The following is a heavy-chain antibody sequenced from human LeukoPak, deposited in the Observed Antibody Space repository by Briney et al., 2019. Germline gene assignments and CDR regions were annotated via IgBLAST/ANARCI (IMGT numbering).Heavy chain of an antibody. CDR2: ISGSGGST. D-gene: IGHD3-10*01. J-gene: IGHJ6*02. CDR1: GFTFSSYA. V-gene: IGHV3-23*01. CDR3: ARDTMVRDTHIGYYYYGMDV. Sequence: PGGSLRLSCAASGFTFSSYAMSWVRQAPGKGLEWVSAISGSGGSTYYADSMKGRFTISRDNSKNTLYLQMNSLRAEDTAVYYCARDTMVRDTHIGYYYYGMDVWGQGTTVTVSS.